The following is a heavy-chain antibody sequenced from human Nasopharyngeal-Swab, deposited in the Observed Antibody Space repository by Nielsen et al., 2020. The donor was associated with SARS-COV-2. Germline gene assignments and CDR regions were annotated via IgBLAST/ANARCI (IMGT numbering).Heavy chain of an antibody. J-gene: IGHJ4*02. CDR2: IYPGDSDT. Sequence: VRQMPGKGLEWMGIIYPGDSDTRYSPSFQGQVTISADKSISTAYLQWSSLKASDSAMYYCARPAGGGYFDYWGQGTLVTVSS. V-gene: IGHV5-51*01. CDR3: ARPAGGGYFDY. D-gene: IGHD3-16*01.